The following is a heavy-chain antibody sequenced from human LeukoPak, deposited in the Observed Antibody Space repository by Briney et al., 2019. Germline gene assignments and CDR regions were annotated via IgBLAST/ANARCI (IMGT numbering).Heavy chain of an antibody. CDR3: ARRDSSDAFDI. V-gene: IGHV3-33*01. CDR1: GFTFSSYG. D-gene: IGHD2-15*01. Sequence: GGSLRLSCAASGFTFSSYGMHWVRQAPGKGLEWVAIIRYDGSIEYYADSVKGRFTISRDNSKNTLYLQMSSLRVEDTAVYYCARRDSSDAFDIWGQGTMVTVSS. CDR2: IRYDGSIE. J-gene: IGHJ3*02.